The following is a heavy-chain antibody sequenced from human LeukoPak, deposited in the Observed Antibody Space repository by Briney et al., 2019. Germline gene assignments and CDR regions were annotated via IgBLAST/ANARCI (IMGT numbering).Heavy chain of an antibody. V-gene: IGHV4-34*01. CDR1: GGSFSGYY. CDR3: ARAQRDYYYYYMDV. J-gene: IGHJ6*03. CDR2: INHSGST. Sequence: PSETLSLTCAVYGGSFSGYYWSWIRQPPGKGLEWIGEINHSGSTNYSPSLRSRVTISVDTSKNQFSLKLSSVTAADTAVYYCARAQRDYYYYYMDVWDKGITVTVSS.